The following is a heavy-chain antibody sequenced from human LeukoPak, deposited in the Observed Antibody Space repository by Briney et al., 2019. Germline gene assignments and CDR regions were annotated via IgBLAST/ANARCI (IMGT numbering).Heavy chain of an antibody. CDR1: GGSFSGYY. V-gene: IGHV4-34*01. CDR3: ARLDYYDSSGHNWFDP. CDR2: INHSGST. Sequence: PSETLSLTCAVYGGSFSGYYWSWIRQPPGKGLEWIGEINHSGSTNYNPSLKSRVTISVDTPKNQFSLKLSSVTAADTAVYYCARLDYYDSSGHNWFDPWGQGTLVTVSS. J-gene: IGHJ5*02. D-gene: IGHD3-22*01.